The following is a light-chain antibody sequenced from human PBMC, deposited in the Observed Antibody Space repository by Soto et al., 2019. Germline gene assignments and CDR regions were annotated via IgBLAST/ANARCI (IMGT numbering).Light chain of an antibody. CDR3: SSYTTSNTRQLV. Sequence: QSALTQPASVSGSPGQSITISCTGTSSDVGGYNYVSWYQQHPGKAPKFMIYDVSNRPSGVSNRFSGSKSGTTASLTISGLQAEDEADYYCSSYTTSNTRQLVFGTGTKATVL. CDR2: DVS. J-gene: IGLJ1*01. V-gene: IGLV2-14*01. CDR1: SSDVGGYNY.